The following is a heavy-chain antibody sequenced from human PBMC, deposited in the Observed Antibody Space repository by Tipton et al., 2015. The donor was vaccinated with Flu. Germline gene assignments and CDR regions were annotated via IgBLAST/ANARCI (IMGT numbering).Heavy chain of an antibody. Sequence: SLRLSCVGSGFSFSDYYMSWIRQAPGKGLEWLAYIRSGGDTIYYADSVKGRFTVSRDDAKNSLYLQMDSLRAEDTAVYHCARNLVTGYHYYYMDVWGKGTSVTVSS. D-gene: IGHD2-21*02. J-gene: IGHJ6*03. CDR2: IRSGGDTI. V-gene: IGHV3-11*01. CDR1: GFSFSDYY. CDR3: ARNLVTGYHYYYMDV.